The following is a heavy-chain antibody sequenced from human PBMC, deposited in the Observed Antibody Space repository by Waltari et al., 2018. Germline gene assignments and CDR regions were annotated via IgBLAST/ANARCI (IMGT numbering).Heavy chain of an antibody. CDR1: GGSISSGYY. Sequence: QVQLQESGPGLVKPSETLSLTCAVSGGSISSGYYWSWIRQPPGKGLEWIGYIGGSGGSTYYNPSLKSRVTISRDTSKNQFSLKLSSVTAADTAVYYCARKRDTAGTVDYWGQGVLVTVSS. CDR3: ARKRDTAGTVDY. D-gene: IGHD5-18*01. V-gene: IGHV4-38-2*01. CDR2: IGGSGGST. J-gene: IGHJ4*02.